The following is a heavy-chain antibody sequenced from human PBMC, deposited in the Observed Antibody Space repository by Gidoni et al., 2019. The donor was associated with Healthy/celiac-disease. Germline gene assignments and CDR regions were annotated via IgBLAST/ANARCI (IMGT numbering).Heavy chain of an antibody. CDR3: ARDSLLDI. V-gene: IGHV4-34*01. Sequence: QVQLQQWGAGLLKPSDTLSLTCAVYGGSFSGYYWSWIRQPPWKGLEWIGEINHSGSTNYNPTLKSRVTISVDTSKNQFSLKLSTVTAADTAGYYCARDSLLDIWGQGTMVTVSS. CDR1: GGSFSGYY. J-gene: IGHJ3*02. CDR2: INHSGST.